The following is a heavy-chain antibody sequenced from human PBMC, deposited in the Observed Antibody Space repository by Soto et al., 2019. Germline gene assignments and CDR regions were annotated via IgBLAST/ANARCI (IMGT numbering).Heavy chain of an antibody. D-gene: IGHD3-22*01. CDR2: IGTAGDT. CDR1: GFTFSSYD. J-gene: IGHJ4*02. V-gene: IGHV3-13*01. Sequence: GGSLRLSCAASGFTFSSYDMHWVRQATGKGLEWVSAIGTAGDTYYPGSVKGRFTISRENAKNSLYLQMNSLRAEDTAVYYCARAEYYYDSSGYYNYYFDYWGQGTLVTVSS. CDR3: ARAEYYYDSSGYYNYYFDY.